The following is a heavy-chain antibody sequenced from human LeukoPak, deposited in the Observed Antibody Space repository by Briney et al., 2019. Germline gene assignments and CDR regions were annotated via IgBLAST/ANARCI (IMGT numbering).Heavy chain of an antibody. CDR1: GFSLSTSGVG. D-gene: IGHD6-13*01. Sequence: ESGPTLLKPTQTLTLTCTFFGFSLSTSGVGVGWIRQPPGKALEWLALIYWDGDKRHTPSMKSSIPITKDNTKRHVALTVTNMDPVDTATYYCAHTKRIAAALPGGWFDPWGQGTLVTVSS. CDR3: AHTKRIAAALPGGWFDP. CDR2: IYWDGDK. V-gene: IGHV2-5*02. J-gene: IGHJ5*02.